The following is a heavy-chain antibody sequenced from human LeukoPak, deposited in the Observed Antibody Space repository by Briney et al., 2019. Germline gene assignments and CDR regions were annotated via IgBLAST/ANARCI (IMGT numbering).Heavy chain of an antibody. Sequence: PGRSLRLSCAASGFTFSSYAMSWVRQAPGKGLEWVSAISGSGGSTYYADSVKGRFTISRDNSKNTLYLQMNSLRAEDTAVYYCAKWGTSSWSYYYYGMDVWGKGTTVTVSS. CDR2: ISGSGGST. CDR3: AKWGTSSWSYYYYGMDV. D-gene: IGHD6-13*01. J-gene: IGHJ6*04. CDR1: GFTFSSYA. V-gene: IGHV3-23*01.